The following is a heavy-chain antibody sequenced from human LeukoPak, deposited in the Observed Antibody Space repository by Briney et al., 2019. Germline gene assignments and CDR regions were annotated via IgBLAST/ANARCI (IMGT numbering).Heavy chain of an antibody. J-gene: IGHJ4*02. CDR1: GFTFSSYS. D-gene: IGHD2-15*01. V-gene: IGHV3-48*02. CDR3: AREGEYCSGGSCYDNFDY. Sequence: PGGSLRLSCAASGFTFSSYSMNWVRQAPGKGLEWVSYISSSSSTIYYADSVKGRFTISRDNAKNSLYLQMNSLRDEDTAVYYCAREGEYCSGGSCYDNFDYWGQGTLVTVSS. CDR2: ISSSSSTI.